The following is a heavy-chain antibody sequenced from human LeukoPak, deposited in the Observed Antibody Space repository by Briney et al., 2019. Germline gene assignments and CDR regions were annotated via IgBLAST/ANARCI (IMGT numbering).Heavy chain of an antibody. CDR1: GFTVSSNY. V-gene: IGHV3-66*01. Sequence: GGSLRLSCAASGFTVSSNYMSWVRQAPGKGLEWVSVIYSGGSTYYADSVKGRYTISRDNFKNTLYFQMNSLRVEDTAVYYCARVLGDAFDIWGQGTLVTVSS. CDR2: IYSGGST. J-gene: IGHJ4*02. CDR3: ARVLGDAFDI. D-gene: IGHD3-16*01.